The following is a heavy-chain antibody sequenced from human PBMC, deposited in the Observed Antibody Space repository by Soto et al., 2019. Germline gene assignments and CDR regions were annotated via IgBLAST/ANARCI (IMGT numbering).Heavy chain of an antibody. CDR3: ARDMSGGTYNYYYGMDV. CDR1: GFIFRSYG. CDR2: IWYDGSKS. V-gene: IGHV3-33*01. Sequence: GGSLRLSCAASGFIFRSYGMHWVRQTPGKGLSWVAMIWYDGSKSDYGESVKGRFTISRDNSKNTLYLQMNSLRADDTAVYYCARDMSGGTYNYYYGMDVWGQGTTVTVSS. D-gene: IGHD1-26*01. J-gene: IGHJ6*02.